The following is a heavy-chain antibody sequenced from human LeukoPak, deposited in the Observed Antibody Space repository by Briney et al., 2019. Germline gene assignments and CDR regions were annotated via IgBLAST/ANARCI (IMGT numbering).Heavy chain of an antibody. J-gene: IGHJ4*02. D-gene: IGHD5-18*01. CDR2: ISAYNGNT. Sequence: ASVKVSCKASEDIFSSAAISWVRLAPGQGLEWKGWISAYNGNTNYAQKLQGRVTMTTDTSTSTAYMELRSLRSDDTAVYYCARDLGVRYSYGEAYFDYWGQGTLVTVSS. CDR3: ARDLGVRYSYGEAYFDY. V-gene: IGHV1-18*01. CDR1: EDIFSSAA.